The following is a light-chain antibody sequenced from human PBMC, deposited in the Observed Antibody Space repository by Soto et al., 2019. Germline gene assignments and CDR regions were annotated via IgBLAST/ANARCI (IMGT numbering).Light chain of an antibody. J-gene: IGLJ1*01. CDR2: DVS. CDR1: SSDVGGYNY. Sequence: QSALTQPASVSGSPGQSITISCTGNSSDVGGYNYVSWYQQHPGKAPKLMIYDVSNRPSGVSNRFSGSKSGNPASLTISGLQAEDEADFYCSSYTSMRALGGYVFGTGTKLTVL. CDR3: SSYTSMRALGGYV. V-gene: IGLV2-14*01.